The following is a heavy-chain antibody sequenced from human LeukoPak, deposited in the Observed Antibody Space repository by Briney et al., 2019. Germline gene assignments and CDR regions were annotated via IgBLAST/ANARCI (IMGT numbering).Heavy chain of an antibody. CDR3: AGGGIAARPNYYYYYMDV. CDR1: GGSFSGYY. V-gene: IGHV4-34*01. D-gene: IGHD6-6*01. Sequence: SETLSLTCAVYGGSFSGYYWSWIRQPPGKGLDWIGEINHSGSTNYNPSLKSRVTISVDTSKNQFSLKLSSVTAADTAVYYCAGGGIAARPNYYYYYMDVWGKGTTVTVSS. J-gene: IGHJ6*03. CDR2: INHSGST.